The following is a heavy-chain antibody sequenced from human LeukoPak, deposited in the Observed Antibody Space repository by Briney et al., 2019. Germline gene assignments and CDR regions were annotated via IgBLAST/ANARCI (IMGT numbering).Heavy chain of an antibody. CDR2: ISGGGGST. Sequence: GGSLRLSCAASGFRFNRYAMSWVRQAPGKGLEWVSAISGGGGSTYNADSVKGRFSVSRDNSKSTLYLQMNSLRAEDTAIYSCAKQSPYGGRFGVDDDWGRGTLVTVSS. D-gene: IGHD1-26*01. J-gene: IGHJ4*02. V-gene: IGHV3-23*01. CDR3: AKQSPYGGRFGVDDD. CDR1: GFRFNRYA.